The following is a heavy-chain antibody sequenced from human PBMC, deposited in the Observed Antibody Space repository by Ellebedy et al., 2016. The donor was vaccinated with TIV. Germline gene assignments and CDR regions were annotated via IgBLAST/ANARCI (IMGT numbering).Heavy chain of an antibody. V-gene: IGHV3-7*03. CDR3: ATWRWQQSEFEY. CDR2: INEDGSQK. CDR1: GFSFSNRW. D-gene: IGHD5-24*01. J-gene: IGHJ4*02. Sequence: GESLKISCAASGFSFSNRWMSWVRQAPGKGLEWVANINEDGSQKEYVDSVKGRFIISRDNAKNSLFLQMNSLRVEDTAMYYCATWRWQQSEFEYWGQGTLVTVSS.